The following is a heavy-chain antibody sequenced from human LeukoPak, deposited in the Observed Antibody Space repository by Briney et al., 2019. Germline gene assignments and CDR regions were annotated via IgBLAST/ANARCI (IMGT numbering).Heavy chain of an antibody. Sequence: SETLSLTCTVSGGSISSYYWSWIRQPPGKGLEWIGYIYYSGSTNYNPSLKSRVTISVDTSENQFSLKLSSVTAADTAVYYCARMGYDFWSGYPFDPWGQGTLVTVSS. CDR1: GGSISSYY. CDR3: ARMGYDFWSGYPFDP. V-gene: IGHV4-59*01. J-gene: IGHJ5*02. CDR2: IYYSGST. D-gene: IGHD3-3*01.